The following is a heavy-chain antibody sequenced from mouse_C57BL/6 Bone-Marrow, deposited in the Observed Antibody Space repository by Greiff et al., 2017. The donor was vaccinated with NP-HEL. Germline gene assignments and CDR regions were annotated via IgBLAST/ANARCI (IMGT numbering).Heavy chain of an antibody. CDR2: IHPNSGST. CDR1: GYTFTSYW. V-gene: IGHV1-64*01. D-gene: IGHD2-14*01. CDR3: SNWYDGAD. Sequence: VQLQQPGAELVKPGASVKLSCKASGYTFTSYWMHWVKQRPGQGLEWIGMIHPNSGSTNYNEKVKSKATLTVDKSSSTAYMQLSGLTSADSAVYYCSNWYDGADWGQGTTLTVSS. J-gene: IGHJ2*01.